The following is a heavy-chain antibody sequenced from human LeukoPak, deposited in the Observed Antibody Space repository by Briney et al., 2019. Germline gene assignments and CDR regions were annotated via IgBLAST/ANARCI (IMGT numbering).Heavy chain of an antibody. CDR3: AREPHY. Sequence: SETLSLTCSVSGGSISNYYWSWVRQPPGKALEWIGYIYYSGTTNYNPSLKSRVTISVDTSKNQFSLKLSSVTAADTAVYYCAREPHYWGQGTLVTVSS. CDR2: IYYSGTT. CDR1: GGSISNYY. V-gene: IGHV4-59*01. J-gene: IGHJ4*02.